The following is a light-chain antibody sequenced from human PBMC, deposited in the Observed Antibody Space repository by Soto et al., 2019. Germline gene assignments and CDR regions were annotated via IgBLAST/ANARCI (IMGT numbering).Light chain of an antibody. CDR1: SSDIGGYNS. V-gene: IGLV2-8*01. CDR3: SSYTDRKNLV. Sequence: ALTQCPSASGSPGQSVTISCTGTSSDIGGYNSVSWYQQHPGKAPKVMIYDVTKRPSGVPDRFSGSKSGNTASLTVSALQAEDEADYYCSSYTDRKNLVFGTGTKVTVL. J-gene: IGLJ1*01. CDR2: DVT.